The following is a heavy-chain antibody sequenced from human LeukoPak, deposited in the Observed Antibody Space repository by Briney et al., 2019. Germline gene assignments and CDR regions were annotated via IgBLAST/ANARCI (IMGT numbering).Heavy chain of an antibody. J-gene: IGHJ4*02. CDR3: ARGIAAAGYLDY. CDR2: ISSSSSYI. D-gene: IGHD6-13*01. Sequence: GSLRLSCAASGFTFSSYSMNWVRQAPGKGLEWVSSISSSSSYIYYADPVKGRFTISRDNAKNSLYLQMNSLRAEDTAVYYCARGIAAAGYLDYWGQGTLVTVSS. V-gene: IGHV3-21*01. CDR1: GFTFSSYS.